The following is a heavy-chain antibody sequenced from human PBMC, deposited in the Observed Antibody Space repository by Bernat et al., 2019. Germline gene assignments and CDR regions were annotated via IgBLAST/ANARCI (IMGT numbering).Heavy chain of an antibody. CDR3: AKSVYSSDNYGMDV. CDR2: IRYDGSKT. V-gene: IGHV3-30*02. CDR1: GFTFSSFG. J-gene: IGHJ6*02. D-gene: IGHD6-19*01. Sequence: QVHLVESGGGVVQPGGSLRLSCAASGFTFSSFGMHWVRQAPGKGLEWVALIRYDGSKTYYADSVKGQVTISRDNSKNMLYLQMNSLRAEDTAVYYCAKSVYSSDNYGMDVWGQGTTVTVSS.